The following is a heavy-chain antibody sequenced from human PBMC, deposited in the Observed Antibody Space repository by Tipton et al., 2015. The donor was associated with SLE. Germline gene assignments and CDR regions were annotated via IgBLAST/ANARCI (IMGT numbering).Heavy chain of an antibody. J-gene: IGHJ5*02. D-gene: IGHD6-6*01. CDR2: IYAIRST. V-gene: IGHV3-23*03. Sequence: SLRLSCAASGFTFSSYAMTWVRQAPGKGLDWVSVIYAIRSTYYANSVRGRFTISRDNSKDTLYLQMNSLRAEDTAIYYCARGLAASGPWGQGTLVTVSS. CDR1: GFTFSSYA. CDR3: ARGLAASGP.